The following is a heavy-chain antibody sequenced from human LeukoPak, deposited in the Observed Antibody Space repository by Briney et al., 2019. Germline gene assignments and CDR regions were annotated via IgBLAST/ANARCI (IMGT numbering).Heavy chain of an antibody. CDR1: GFTFSSFA. J-gene: IGHJ5*02. CDR3: ASLLRYFDRSNWFDP. V-gene: IGHV3-23*01. CDR2: INTGGGTT. Sequence: PGGSLRLSCAASGFTFSSFAMTWVRQAPGKGLEWVSVINTGGGTTDYADSVKGRFTISRDNSKNTLYLQMNSLRAEDTAVYYCASLLRYFDRSNWFDPWGQGTLVTVSS. D-gene: IGHD3-9*01.